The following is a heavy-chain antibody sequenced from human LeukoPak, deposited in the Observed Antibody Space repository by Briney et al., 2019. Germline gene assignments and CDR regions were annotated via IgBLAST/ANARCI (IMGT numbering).Heavy chain of an antibody. Sequence: GGSLRLSCVASGFTFSNYAMSWVRQAPGKGLEWVSAITGSGGNTYYADSVKGRFTISRDNSKNTVFLQMNSLRAEDTAVYYCAKWGDYDVLAGYYVSDYWGQGTLVTVSS. J-gene: IGHJ4*02. CDR3: AKWGDYDVLAGYYVSDY. D-gene: IGHD3-9*01. CDR2: ITGSGGNT. V-gene: IGHV3-23*01. CDR1: GFTFSNYA.